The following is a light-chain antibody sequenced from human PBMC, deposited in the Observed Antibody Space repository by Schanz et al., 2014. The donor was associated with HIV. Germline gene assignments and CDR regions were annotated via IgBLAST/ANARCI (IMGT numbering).Light chain of an antibody. CDR1: SSNIGSNY. V-gene: IGLV1-47*01. CDR3: AAWDDSLRVVV. Sequence: QSVLTQPPSASGTPGQRVTISCSGSSSNIGSNYVYWYLQLPGTAPKLLIYRNNQRPSGVPDRFSGSKSGTSASLAISGLRSEDEADYYCAAWDDSLRVVVFGGGTKLTVL. CDR2: RNN. J-gene: IGLJ2*01.